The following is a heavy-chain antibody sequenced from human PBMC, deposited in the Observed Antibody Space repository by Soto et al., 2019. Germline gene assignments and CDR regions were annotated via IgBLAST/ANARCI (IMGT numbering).Heavy chain of an antibody. Sequence: PGGSLRLSCAASGFTFSSYAMSWVRQAPGKGLEWVSAISGSGGSTYYADSVKGRFTISRDNSKNTLYLQMNSLRAEDTAVYYCAKDRLQDFVFWCGYYRDLHSFPARRSSDL. D-gene: IGHD3-3*01. J-gene: IGHJ2*01. CDR3: AKDRLQDFVFWCGYYRDLHSFPARRSSDL. CDR2: ISGSGGST. V-gene: IGHV3-23*01. CDR1: GFTFSSYA.